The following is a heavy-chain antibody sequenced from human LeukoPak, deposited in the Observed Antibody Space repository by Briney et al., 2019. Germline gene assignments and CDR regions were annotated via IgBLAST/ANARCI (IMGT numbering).Heavy chain of an antibody. CDR1: GFTFSSYE. CDR2: ISSSGRTV. D-gene: IGHD1-26*01. Sequence: GGSLRLSCAASGFTFSSYEMKWVRQAPGKGLEWVSYISSSGRTVYYADSVKGRFTISRDNAKDSLYLQMNSLRAEDTAVYYCARQIVGATGLDYWGQGTLVTVSS. J-gene: IGHJ4*02. V-gene: IGHV3-48*03. CDR3: ARQIVGATGLDY.